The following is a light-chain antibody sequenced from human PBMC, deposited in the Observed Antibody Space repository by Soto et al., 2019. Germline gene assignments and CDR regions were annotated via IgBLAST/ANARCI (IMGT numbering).Light chain of an antibody. CDR1: NSNIGAHYE. CDR3: QSFDTGLTGPI. Sequence: QSVLTQPPSVSAASGQRVTISCNGSNSNIGAHYEVHWYQQFPGTAPKLLISNNTNRPSGVPDRFSGSRSGTSASLAITGLQSEDEADYYCQSFDTGLTGPILGIGTKVTVL. J-gene: IGLJ2*01. V-gene: IGLV1-40*01. CDR2: NNT.